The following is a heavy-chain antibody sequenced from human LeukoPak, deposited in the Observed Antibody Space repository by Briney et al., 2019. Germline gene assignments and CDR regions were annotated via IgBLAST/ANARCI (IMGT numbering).Heavy chain of an antibody. Sequence: SETLSLTCTVSGGSISSYYWSWIRQPAGKGLEWIGRIYTSGGTNYNPSLKSRVTMSVDTSKNQFSLKLSSVTAADTAVYYCAGDSGVEDGYMVFDYWGQGTLVTVSS. CDR1: GGSISSYY. CDR2: IYTSGGT. J-gene: IGHJ4*02. D-gene: IGHD5-24*01. CDR3: AGDSGVEDGYMVFDY. V-gene: IGHV4-4*07.